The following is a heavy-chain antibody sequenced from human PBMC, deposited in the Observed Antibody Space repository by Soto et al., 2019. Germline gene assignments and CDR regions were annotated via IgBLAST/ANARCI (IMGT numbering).Heavy chain of an antibody. CDR1: GFTFSSYA. J-gene: IGHJ4*02. CDR2: ISGSGGST. V-gene: IGHV3-23*01. CDR3: AKGRGSWYHQFDY. Sequence: GGSLRLSCAASGFTFSSYAMSWVRQAPGKGLEWVSAISGSGGSTYYADSVKGRFTISRDNSKNTLYLQMNSLRAEDTDVYYCAKGRGSWYHQFDYWGQGTLVTVSS. D-gene: IGHD6-13*01.